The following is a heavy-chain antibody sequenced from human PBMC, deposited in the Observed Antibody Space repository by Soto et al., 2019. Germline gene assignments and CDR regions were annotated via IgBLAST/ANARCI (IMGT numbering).Heavy chain of an antibody. CDR2: IRQDGSDK. D-gene: IGHD6-19*01. V-gene: IGHV3-7*05. Sequence: ESGGGLVQPGGSLRLSCAASGFTFSNYWMSWVRQAPGKGLEWVANIRQDGSDKYYVDSVKGRFTISRDNSKNSLYLQMNSLRAEDTAVYYCASPQQWLGQRGDFDYWGQGTLVTVSS. CDR1: GFTFSNYW. CDR3: ASPQQWLGQRGDFDY. J-gene: IGHJ4*02.